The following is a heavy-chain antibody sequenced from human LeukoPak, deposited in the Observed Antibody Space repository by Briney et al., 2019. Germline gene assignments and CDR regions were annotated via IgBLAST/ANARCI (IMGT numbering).Heavy chain of an antibody. D-gene: IGHD2-2*01. CDR1: GFTFSRYE. V-gene: IGHV3-48*03. Sequence: GGFLRLSCTASGFTFSRYEMNWVRQAPGKGLEWVSYINSGNTIYYADSVKGRFTISRDNAKNSLYLQMNSLRAEDTAVYYCARGDGYATGWYDSWGQGTLVTVSS. J-gene: IGHJ5*01. CDR2: INSGNTI. CDR3: ARGDGYATGWYDS.